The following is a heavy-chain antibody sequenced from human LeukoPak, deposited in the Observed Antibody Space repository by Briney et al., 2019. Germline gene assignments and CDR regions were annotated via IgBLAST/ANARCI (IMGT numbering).Heavy chain of an antibody. CDR2: IYYSGST. D-gene: IGHD5-24*01. Sequence: PSETLSLTCTVSGGSTSTYYWSWIRQPPGKGLEWIGYIYYSGSTNYNPSLKSRVTISVDTSKNQFSLKLTSVTAADTAVYYCARLGDGYKFDYWGQGTLVTVSS. J-gene: IGHJ4*02. CDR3: ARLGDGYKFDY. CDR1: GGSTSTYY. V-gene: IGHV4-59*08.